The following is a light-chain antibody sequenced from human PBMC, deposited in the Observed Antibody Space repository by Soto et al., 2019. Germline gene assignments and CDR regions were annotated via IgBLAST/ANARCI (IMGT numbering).Light chain of an antibody. V-gene: IGLV1-47*01. CDR1: RSNIETND. CDR2: MST. CDR3: AAWDDSLNIWV. Sequence: QSVLTQPPSASGTPGQRVTISCSGSRSNIETNDVYWYHQLPGTAPKLLIYMSTRRPSGVPDRFSGSKSGASASLVIGGLRSEDELDYYCAAWDDSLNIWVFGGGTQLTVL. J-gene: IGLJ3*02.